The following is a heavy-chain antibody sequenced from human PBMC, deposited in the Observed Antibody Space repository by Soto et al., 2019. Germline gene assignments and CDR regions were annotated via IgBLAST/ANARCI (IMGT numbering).Heavy chain of an antibody. J-gene: IGHJ4*02. CDR2: IYCRGST. D-gene: IGHD5-18*01. CDR3: ARFRRGYSYGYPEY. Sequence: PSETLPLTCTVSGGPTSSGGYHRSLIRQHPGKGLEWSGYIYCRGSTYYNPSLKSRVTISVDTSKTQFSLKLSSVTAADTAVYYCARFRRGYSYGYPEYWGQGTLVTVSS. V-gene: IGHV4-31*03. CDR1: GGPTSSGGYH.